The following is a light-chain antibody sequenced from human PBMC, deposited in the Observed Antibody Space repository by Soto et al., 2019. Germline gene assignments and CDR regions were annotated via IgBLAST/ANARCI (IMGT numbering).Light chain of an antibody. V-gene: IGKV3-20*01. CDR1: ESVNNNY. J-gene: IGKJ1*01. Sequence: ENVFTQSPGTLSFSPGEEATLSCRASESVNNNYLAWYQQMPGQAPRLLIYAASSRATGIPDRFSGRGSGTDFTLTISRLEPEDFSVYYCQQYATSPRTFGQGTKVDIK. CDR3: QQYATSPRT. CDR2: AAS.